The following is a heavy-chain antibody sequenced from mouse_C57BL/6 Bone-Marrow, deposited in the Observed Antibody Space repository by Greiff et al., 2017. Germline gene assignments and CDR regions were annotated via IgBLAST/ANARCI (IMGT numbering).Heavy chain of an antibody. CDR1: GFSLTSYG. CDR3: ARNRGLLRAMDY. D-gene: IGHD1-1*01. Sequence: QVQLKQSGPGLVQPSQSLSITCTVSGFSLTSYGVHWVRQSPGKGLEWLGVIWSGGSTDYNAAFISRLSISKDNSKSQVFFKMNSLQADDTAIYYCARNRGLLRAMDYWGQGTSVTVSS. V-gene: IGHV2-2*01. J-gene: IGHJ4*01. CDR2: IWSGGST.